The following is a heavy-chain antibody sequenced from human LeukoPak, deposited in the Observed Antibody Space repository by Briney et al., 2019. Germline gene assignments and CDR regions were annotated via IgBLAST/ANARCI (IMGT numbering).Heavy chain of an antibody. J-gene: IGHJ4*02. V-gene: IGHV4-34*01. CDR3: AGRSGQGYFDY. CDR1: GGSFSGYY. D-gene: IGHD3-10*01. CDR2: INHSGST. Sequence: XETXSLTCAVYGGSFSGYYWSWIRQPPGKGLEWIGEINHSGSTNYNPSLKSRVTISVDTSKNQFSLKLSSVTAADTAVYYCAGRSGQGYFDYWGQGTLVTVSS.